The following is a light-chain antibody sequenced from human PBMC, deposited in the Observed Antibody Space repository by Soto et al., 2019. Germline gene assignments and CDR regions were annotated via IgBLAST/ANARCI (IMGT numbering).Light chain of an antibody. V-gene: IGKV1-5*01. CDR3: QQYNSYPWT. CDR1: QTISSW. Sequence: DIQMTQSPSTLSGSVGDRVTITCRASQTISSWLAWYQQKPGNAPKLLIYDASSLESGVPSRFSGSGSGTEFTLTISSLQPDDFATYYCQQYNSYPWTFGQGTKVDIK. J-gene: IGKJ1*01. CDR2: DAS.